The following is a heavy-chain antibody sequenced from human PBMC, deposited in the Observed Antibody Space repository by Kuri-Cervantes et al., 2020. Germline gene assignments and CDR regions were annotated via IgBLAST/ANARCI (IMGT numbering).Heavy chain of an antibody. CDR3: ARDRSTWDSSSWYRGLWDYYYGMDV. CDR2: IKQDGSEK. D-gene: IGHD6-13*01. J-gene: IGHJ6*02. CDR1: GFTFSSYW. Sequence: ETLSLTCAASGFTFSSYWMSWVRRAPGKGLEWVANIKQDGSEKYYVDSVKGRFTISRDNAKNSLYLQMNSLRAEDTAVYYCARDRSTWDSSSWYRGLWDYYYGMDVWGQGTTVTVSS. V-gene: IGHV3-7*01.